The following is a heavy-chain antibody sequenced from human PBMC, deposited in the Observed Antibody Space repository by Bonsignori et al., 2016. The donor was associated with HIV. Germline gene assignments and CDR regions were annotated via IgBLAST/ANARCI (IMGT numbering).Heavy chain of an antibody. CDR2: FYFSGTT. V-gene: IGHV4-39*07. D-gene: IGHD1-20*01. CDR1: GASITSSSFY. CDR3: AGQPYNYHPHWFDP. Sequence: QLQLQESGPGLVKPSETLSLTCTVSGASITSSSFYWGWVRQPPGKGLEWIGSFYFSGTTYFKPSLKSRATISINISKNQISLRLTSVIAADTARYYCAGQPYNYHPHWFDPWGPGILVSVSS. J-gene: IGHJ5*02.